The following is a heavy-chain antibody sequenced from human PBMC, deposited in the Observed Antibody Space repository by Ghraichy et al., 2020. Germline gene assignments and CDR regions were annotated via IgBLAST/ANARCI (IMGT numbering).Heavy chain of an antibody. Sequence: ASVKVSCKASGYTFTSYAMHWVRQAPGQRLEWMGWINAGNGNTKYSQKFQGRVTITRDTSASTAYMELSSLRSEDTAVYYCARSPCSTSCLYDAFDIWGQGTMVTVSS. V-gene: IGHV1-3*01. CDR2: INAGNGNT. CDR1: GYTFTSYA. CDR3: ARSPCSTSCLYDAFDI. J-gene: IGHJ3*02. D-gene: IGHD2-2*01.